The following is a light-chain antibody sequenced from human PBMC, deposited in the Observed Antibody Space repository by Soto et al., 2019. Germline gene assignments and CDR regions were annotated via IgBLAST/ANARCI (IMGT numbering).Light chain of an antibody. CDR3: QQFGT. CDR2: DAS. CDR1: QSISSW. V-gene: IGKV1-5*01. Sequence: DIQMTQSPSTLSASVGDRVTITCRASQSISSWLAWYQQKPGKAPKLLIYDASSLESGVPSRFSGSGSGTEFTLTISTLQPDDFATYYRQQFGTFGQGTKVDIK. J-gene: IGKJ1*01.